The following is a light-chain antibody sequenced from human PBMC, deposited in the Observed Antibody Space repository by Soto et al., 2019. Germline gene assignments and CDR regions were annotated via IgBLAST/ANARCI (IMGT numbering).Light chain of an antibody. CDR3: QQLNSYQLT. J-gene: IGKJ4*01. Sequence: IQLTQSPSFLSASVGDRVTITCRASQGISTYLAWYQQKPGKAPKILIYSASTLQSGVPSRFSGSGSGTEFTLTISSLQPEDFATYACQQLNSYQLTFGGGTKVDIK. CDR1: QGISTY. CDR2: SAS. V-gene: IGKV1-9*01.